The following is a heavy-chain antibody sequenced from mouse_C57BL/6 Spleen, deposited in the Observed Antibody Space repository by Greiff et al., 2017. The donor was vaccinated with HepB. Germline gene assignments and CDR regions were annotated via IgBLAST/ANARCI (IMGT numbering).Heavy chain of an antibody. CDR2: IYPGDGDT. CDR3: ARSSYGNYLDY. D-gene: IGHD2-1*01. Sequence: QVQLQQSGAELVKPGASVKISCKASGYAFSSYWMNWVKQRPGKGLEWIGQIYPGDGDTNYNGKFKGKATLTADKSSSTADMQLSSLTSEDSAVYFCARSSYGNYLDYWGQGTTLTVSS. J-gene: IGHJ2*01. CDR1: GYAFSSYW. V-gene: IGHV1-80*01.